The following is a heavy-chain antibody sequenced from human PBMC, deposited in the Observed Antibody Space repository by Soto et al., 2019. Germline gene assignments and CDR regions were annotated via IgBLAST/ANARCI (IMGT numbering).Heavy chain of an antibody. J-gene: IGHJ1*01. CDR2: ISSSGSSI. CDR3: ARDGYDTSGDSEYFQY. CDR1: GFTFSTYE. D-gene: IGHD3-22*01. Sequence: GSLRLSCAASGFTFSTYEMNWVRQAPGKGPEWISYISSSGSSIYYADSVKGRFTISRDNAWNSLHLQMNSLRVEDTDVYYCARDGYDTSGDSEYFQYWGQGTLVTVSS. V-gene: IGHV3-48*03.